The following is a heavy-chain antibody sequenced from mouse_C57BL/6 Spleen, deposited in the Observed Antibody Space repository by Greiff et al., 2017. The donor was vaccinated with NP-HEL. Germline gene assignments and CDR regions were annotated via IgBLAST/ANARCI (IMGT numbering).Heavy chain of an antibody. D-gene: IGHD2-1*01. CDR1: GYTFTSYW. J-gene: IGHJ3*01. Sequence: VKLQQPGAELVRPGTSVKLSCKASGYTFTSYWMHWVKQRPGQGLEWIGVIDPSDSYTNYNQKFKGKATLTVDTSSSTADMQLSSLTSEDSAVYYCARVGYGNYLWFAYWGQGTLVTVSA. CDR2: IDPSDSYT. V-gene: IGHV1-59*01. CDR3: ARVGYGNYLWFAY.